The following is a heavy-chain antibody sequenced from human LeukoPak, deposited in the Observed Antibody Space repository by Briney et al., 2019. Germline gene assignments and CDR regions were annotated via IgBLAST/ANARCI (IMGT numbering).Heavy chain of an antibody. CDR3: ARNSGYDSYYFDY. Sequence: PSETLSLTCAVYGGSFSGYYWSWIRQPPGKGLEWIGEINHSGSTNYNPSLKSRVTISVDTSKNQFSLKLSSVTAADTAVYYCARNSGYDSYYFDYWGQGTLVTVSS. D-gene: IGHD5-12*01. CDR1: GGSFSGYY. V-gene: IGHV4-34*01. CDR2: INHSGST. J-gene: IGHJ4*02.